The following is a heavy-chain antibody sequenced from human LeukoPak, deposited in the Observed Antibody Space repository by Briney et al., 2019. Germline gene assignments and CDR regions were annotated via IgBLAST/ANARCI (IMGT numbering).Heavy chain of an antibody. CDR1: GYSISSGYY. J-gene: IGHJ5*02. V-gene: IGHV4-38-2*01. Sequence: PSETLSLTCAVSGYSISSGYYWGWIRQPPGKGLEWIGSIYHSGSTYYNPSLRSRVTISVDTSKNQFSLKLSSVTAADTAVYYCARGTAYCSGGSCSNNWFDPWGQGTLVTVSS. D-gene: IGHD2-15*01. CDR3: ARGTAYCSGGSCSNNWFDP. CDR2: IYHSGST.